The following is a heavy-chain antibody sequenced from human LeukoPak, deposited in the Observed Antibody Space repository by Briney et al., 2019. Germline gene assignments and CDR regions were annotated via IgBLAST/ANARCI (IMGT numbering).Heavy chain of an antibody. D-gene: IGHD1-26*01. CDR2: ISYDGSNK. J-gene: IGHJ4*02. CDR3: ARDPTQYTTAWYSDY. Sequence: GGSLRLSCAASGFTFSSYGMHWVRQAPGKGLEWVAVISYDGSNKYYADSVKGRFTISRDNSKNTLFLQMNSLRAEDTAVYYCARDPTQYTTAWYSDYWGQGTLVTVSS. V-gene: IGHV3-30*03. CDR1: GFTFSSYG.